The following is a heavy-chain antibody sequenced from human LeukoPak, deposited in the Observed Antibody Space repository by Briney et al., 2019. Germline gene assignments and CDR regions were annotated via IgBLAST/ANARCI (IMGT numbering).Heavy chain of an antibody. J-gene: IGHJ4*02. CDR1: SGSISSGGYY. V-gene: IGHV4-31*03. CDR2: IYYSGST. D-gene: IGHD5-12*01. CDR3: ARVYSGYDFDY. Sequence: SETLSLTCTVSSGSISSGGYYWSWIRQHPGKGLEWIGYIYYSGSTYYNPSLKSRVTISVDTSKNQFSLKLSSVTAADTAVYYCARVYSGYDFDYWGQGTLVTVSS.